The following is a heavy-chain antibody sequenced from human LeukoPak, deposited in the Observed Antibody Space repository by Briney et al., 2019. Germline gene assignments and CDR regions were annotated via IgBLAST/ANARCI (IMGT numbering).Heavy chain of an antibody. J-gene: IGHJ5*02. V-gene: IGHV3-53*01. CDR2: IYSGGST. D-gene: IGHD2-21*01. Sequence: GGSLRLSCAASGFTVSSNYMSWVRQAPGKGLEWVSVIYSGGSTYYADSVKGRFTISRDNSKNTLYLQMNSVRAEDTALYYCARDAGRIGWFDPWGQGTLVTVSS. CDR1: GFTVSSNY. CDR3: ARDAGRIGWFDP.